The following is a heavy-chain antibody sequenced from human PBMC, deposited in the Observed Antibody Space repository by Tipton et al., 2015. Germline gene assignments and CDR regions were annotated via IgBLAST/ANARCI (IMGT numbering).Heavy chain of an antibody. D-gene: IGHD6-19*01. V-gene: IGHV3-9*01. CDR2: ISWNSGKI. CDR1: GFNFDDYA. J-gene: IGHJ4*02. CDR3: AKDKGIAVAGGDFDY. Sequence: SLRLSCAASGFNFDDYAMHWVRQAPGKGLERVSGISWNSGKIDYEDSVKGRFTISRDNAKNSLYLQMNSLRAEDTALYYCAKDKGIAVAGGDFDYWGQGTLVTVSS.